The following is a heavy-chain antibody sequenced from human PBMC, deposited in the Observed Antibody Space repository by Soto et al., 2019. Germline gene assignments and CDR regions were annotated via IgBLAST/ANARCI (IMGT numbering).Heavy chain of an antibody. CDR1: GGAISSRDYY. J-gene: IGHJ4*02. CDR2: IYYSGST. V-gene: IGHV4-30-4*01. D-gene: IGHD3-10*01. CDR3: ARVGGFGATTIDY. Sequence: QVQLQESAPGLVKPSQTMSLTCTVSGGAISSRDYYWGWIRQPPGKGLEWIGYIYYSGSTYYKPSLNSRVTISVDTSKNQFSLKLSSVTAADTAVYYCARVGGFGATTIDYWGQGTLVTVS.